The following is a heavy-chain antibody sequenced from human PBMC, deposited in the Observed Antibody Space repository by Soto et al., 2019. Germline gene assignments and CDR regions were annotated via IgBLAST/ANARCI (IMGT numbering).Heavy chain of an antibody. Sequence: GGSLRLSCAASGFTFSSYAMHWVRQAPGKGLEWVAVISYDGSNKYYADSVKGRFTISRDNSKNTLYLQMNSLRAEDTAVYYCARGKEIAARFDYWGQGTLVTVS. J-gene: IGHJ4*02. D-gene: IGHD6-6*01. CDR3: ARGKEIAARFDY. CDR1: GFTFSSYA. CDR2: ISYDGSNK. V-gene: IGHV3-30*04.